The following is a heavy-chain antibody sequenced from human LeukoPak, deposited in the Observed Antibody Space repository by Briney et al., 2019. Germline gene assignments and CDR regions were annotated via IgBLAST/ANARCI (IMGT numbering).Heavy chain of an antibody. CDR2: ISSSSSYI. CDR1: GFTFSSYS. J-gene: IGHJ4*02. V-gene: IGHV3-21*01. Sequence: GGSLRLSCAASGFTFSSYSMNWVRQAPGKGLEWVSSISSSSSYIYYADSVKGRFTISRDNAKNSLYLQMNSLRAEDTAVYYCASLPDGDSMILRDFEYWGQGTLVTVSS. D-gene: IGHD2/OR15-2a*01. CDR3: ASLPDGDSMILRDFEY.